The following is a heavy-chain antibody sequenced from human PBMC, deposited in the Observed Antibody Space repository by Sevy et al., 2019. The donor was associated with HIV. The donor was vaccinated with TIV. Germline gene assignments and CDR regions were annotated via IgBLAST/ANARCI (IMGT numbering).Heavy chain of an antibody. CDR3: TSLYAGDYYYYGMDV. Sequence: GGSLRLSCAASGFTFSGSAMHWVRQTSGKGLEWVGRIRSKANSYATADAASVKGRFTISRDDSKNTAYLQMNSLKTEDTAVYYCTSLYAGDYYYYGMDVWGQGTTVTVSS. D-gene: IGHD3-10*01. V-gene: IGHV3-73*01. CDR1: GFTFSGSA. J-gene: IGHJ6*02. CDR2: IRSKANSYAT.